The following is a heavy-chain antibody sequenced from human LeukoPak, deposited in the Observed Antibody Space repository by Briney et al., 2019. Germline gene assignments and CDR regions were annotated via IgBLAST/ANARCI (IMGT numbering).Heavy chain of an antibody. V-gene: IGHV3-21*01. CDR3: ARDQAAAGSDAFDI. J-gene: IGHJ3*02. CDR1: GFTFSTYS. Sequence: GGSLRLSCAASGFTFSTYSMNWVRQAPGKGLEWVSSIGRSSSYMYYADSVKGRFTISRDNAKNSLYLQMNSLRAEDTAVYYCARDQAAAGSDAFDIWRQGTMVSVSS. CDR2: IGRSSSYM. D-gene: IGHD6-13*01.